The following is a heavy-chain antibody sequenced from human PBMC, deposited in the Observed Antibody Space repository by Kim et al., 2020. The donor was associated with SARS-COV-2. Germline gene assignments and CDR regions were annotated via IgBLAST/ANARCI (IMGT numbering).Heavy chain of an antibody. CDR3: ASDAGSGYSGPRPGEH. D-gene: IGHD3-22*01. J-gene: IGHJ1*01. V-gene: IGHV3-30*07. Sequence: SLKCRFTLSRDNSKNTLYLQMNSLRAEDTAVYYCASDAGSGYSGPRPGEHWGQGTLVTVSS.